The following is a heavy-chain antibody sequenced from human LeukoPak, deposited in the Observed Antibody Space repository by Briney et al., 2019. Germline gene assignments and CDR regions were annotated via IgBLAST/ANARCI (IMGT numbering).Heavy chain of an antibody. D-gene: IGHD6-25*01. Sequence: GASVKVSCXASGYTFTSYYMHWVRQAPGQGLEWMGIINPSGGSTSYAQKFQGRVTMTRDTSTSTVYMELSSLRSEDTAVYYCARDRISGGFDPWGQGALVTVSS. V-gene: IGHV1-46*01. CDR2: INPSGGST. CDR1: GYTFTSYY. CDR3: ARDRISGGFDP. J-gene: IGHJ5*02.